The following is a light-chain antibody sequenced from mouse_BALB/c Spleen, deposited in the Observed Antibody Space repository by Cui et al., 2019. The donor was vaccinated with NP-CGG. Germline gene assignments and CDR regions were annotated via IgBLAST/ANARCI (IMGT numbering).Light chain of an antibody. CDR1: TGAVTTSNY. V-gene: IGLV1*01. J-gene: IGLJ1*01. CDR3: ALWYSNHWV. Sequence: QAVLTPESATTTSPGETVTLTCRSSTGAVTTSNYANWVQEKPDHLFTGLIGGTNNRAPGVPARFSGSLIGDKAALIITGAQTEDEAIYFCALWYSNHWVFGGGTKLTVL. CDR2: GTN.